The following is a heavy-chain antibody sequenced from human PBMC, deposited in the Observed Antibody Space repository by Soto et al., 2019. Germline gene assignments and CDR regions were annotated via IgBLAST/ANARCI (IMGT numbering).Heavy chain of an antibody. CDR3: AREGASGCSGGSCYVGDYYYYGMDV. J-gene: IGHJ6*02. V-gene: IGHV1-69*13. Sequence: VASVKVSCKASGGTFSSYAISWVRQAPGQGLEWMGGIIPIFGTANYAQKFQGRVTITADESTSTAYMELSSLRSEDTAVYYCAREGASGCSGGSCYVGDYYYYGMDVWGQGTTVTVSS. CDR1: GGTFSSYA. CDR2: IIPIFGTA. D-gene: IGHD2-15*01.